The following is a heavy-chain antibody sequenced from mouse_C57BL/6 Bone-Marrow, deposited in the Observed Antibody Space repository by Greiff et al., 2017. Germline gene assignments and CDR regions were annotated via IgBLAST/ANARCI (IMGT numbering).Heavy chain of an antibody. V-gene: IGHV1-39*01. CDR2: INPKCGTT. CDR1: GYSFTDYN. Sequence: EVQLQQSGPELVKPGASVKISCKASGYSFTDYNMNWVKQSTGKSLEWIGVINPKCGTTSYNQKFKGKATLAEDQSSSTAYMQLNSLTSEDSAVYYVARGDDYDYAMDYWGQGTSVTVSS. D-gene: IGHD2-4*01. CDR3: ARGDDYDYAMDY. J-gene: IGHJ4*01.